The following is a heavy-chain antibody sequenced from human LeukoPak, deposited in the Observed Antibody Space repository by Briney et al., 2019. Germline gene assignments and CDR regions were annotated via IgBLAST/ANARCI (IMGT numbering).Heavy chain of an antibody. CDR1: GYTFTSYG. D-gene: IGHD3-3*01. CDR2: ISAYNGNT. J-gene: IGHJ5*02. V-gene: IGHV1-18*01. CDR3: AREVGTYDFWSGLNWFDP. Sequence: ASVKVSCKASGYTFTSYGISWVRQAPGQGLEWMGWISAYNGNTNYAQKLQGRVTMTRDTSTSTVYMELSSLRSEDTAVYYCAREVGTYDFWSGLNWFDPWGQGTLVTVSS.